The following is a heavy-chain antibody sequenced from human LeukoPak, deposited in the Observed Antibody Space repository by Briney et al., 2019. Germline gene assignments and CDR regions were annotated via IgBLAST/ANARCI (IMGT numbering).Heavy chain of an antibody. CDR3: ARGDYAFDI. CDR2: ISSRSDSI. J-gene: IGHJ3*02. CDR1: EFTFSTYD. D-gene: IGHD2-21*01. V-gene: IGHV3-48*02. Sequence: PGGSLRLSCTASEFTFSTYDMNWVRQAPGKGLEWVSYISSRSDSIYYIDSVKGRFTISRDNAKNSLYLQMNSLRDEDTAVYYCARGDYAFDIWGQGTMVTVSS.